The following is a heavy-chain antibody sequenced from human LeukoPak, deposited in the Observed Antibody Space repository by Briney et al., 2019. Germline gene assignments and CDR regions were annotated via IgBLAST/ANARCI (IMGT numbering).Heavy chain of an antibody. J-gene: IGHJ1*01. CDR1: GFTVSSNF. D-gene: IGHD3-10*01. CDR3: ARLIRGSGTYFNYEYFQH. CDR2: IYSGGTT. V-gene: IGHV3-53*01. Sequence: GGSLSLSCAASGFTVSSNFMSWVRQAPGKGLEWVSVIYSGGTTYYADSLKGRFTISRDSSKNTLYLQMNSLRADDTAVYYCARLIRGSGTYFNYEYFQHWGQGTLVTVSS.